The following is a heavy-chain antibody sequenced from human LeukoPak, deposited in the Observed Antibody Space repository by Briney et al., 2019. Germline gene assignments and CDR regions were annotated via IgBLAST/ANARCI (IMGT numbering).Heavy chain of an antibody. CDR3: ARGRVSSSTWYRISYSYSNMDV. D-gene: IGHD1-1*01. J-gene: IGHJ6*03. Sequence: SQTLSLTSSVSDDSITMYYSTSIRQPPGKRLEWIGYVDHTGSTNFNPSLNGRVSISRDTTKNLFSLRLRSVTAADTAVYFCARGRVSSSTWYRISYSYSNMDVWGKGTTVTVSS. V-gene: IGHV4-59*01. CDR1: DDSITMYY. CDR2: VDHTGST.